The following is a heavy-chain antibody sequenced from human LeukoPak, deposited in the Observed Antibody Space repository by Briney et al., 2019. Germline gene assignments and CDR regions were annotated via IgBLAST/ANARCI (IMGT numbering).Heavy chain of an antibody. CDR3: ARRDDSSGSTNWFDP. Sequence: SETLSLTCAVSGGSISSSNWWSWVRQPPGKGLEWIGEIYHSGSTNYNPSLKSRVTISVDKSKNQFSLKLSSVTAADTAVYYCARRDDSSGSTNWFDPWGQGTLVTVSS. D-gene: IGHD3-22*01. CDR1: GGSISSSNW. V-gene: IGHV4-4*02. J-gene: IGHJ5*02. CDR2: IYHSGST.